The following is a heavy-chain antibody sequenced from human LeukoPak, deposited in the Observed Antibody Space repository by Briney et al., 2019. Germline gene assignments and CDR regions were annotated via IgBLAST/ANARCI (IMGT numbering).Heavy chain of an antibody. J-gene: IGHJ4*02. CDR2: INHSGST. CDR1: GGSFSGYY. CDR3: ARVAGQQWLVRPFDY. Sequence: SETLSLTCAVYGGSFSGYYWSWIRQPPGKGLEWIGEINHSGSTHYNPSLKSRVTISVDTSKNQFSLKLSSVTAADTAVYYCARVAGQQWLVRPFDYWGQGTLVTVSS. D-gene: IGHD6-19*01. V-gene: IGHV4-34*01.